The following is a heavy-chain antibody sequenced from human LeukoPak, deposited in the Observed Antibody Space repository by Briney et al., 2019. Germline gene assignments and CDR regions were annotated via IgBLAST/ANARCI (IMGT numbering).Heavy chain of an antibody. D-gene: IGHD3-3*01. J-gene: IGHJ4*02. V-gene: IGHV3-30*03. CDR2: ISYDGSNK. CDR1: GFTFSSYG. Sequence: GGSLRPSCAASGFTFSSYGMHWVRQAPGKGLEWVAVISYDGSNKYYADSVKGRFTISRDNSKNTLYLQMNSLRAEDTAVYYCARDDFWSGYLGPDYWGQGTLVTVSS. CDR3: ARDDFWSGYLGPDY.